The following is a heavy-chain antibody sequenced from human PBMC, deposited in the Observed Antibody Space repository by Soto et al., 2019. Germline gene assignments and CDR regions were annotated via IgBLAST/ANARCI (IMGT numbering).Heavy chain of an antibody. CDR1: GYTFTSYA. Sequence: ASVKVSCKASGYTFTSYAMYWVRQAPGQRLEWMGWINAGNGNTKYSQKFQGRVTITRDTSASTAYMELSSLRSEDTAVYYCARVDTAMVFYYGMDVWGQGTTVTVSS. J-gene: IGHJ6*02. CDR2: INAGNGNT. V-gene: IGHV1-3*01. D-gene: IGHD5-18*01. CDR3: ARVDTAMVFYYGMDV.